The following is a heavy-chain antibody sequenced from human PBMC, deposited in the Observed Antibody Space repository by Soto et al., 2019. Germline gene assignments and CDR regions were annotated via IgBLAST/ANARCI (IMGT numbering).Heavy chain of an antibody. CDR1: GFTFRTYW. V-gene: IGHV3-74*01. D-gene: IGHD3-3*01. CDR2: LDPEGGST. J-gene: IGHJ6*03. CDR3: APDRGSVTNSGVVITANHMGV. Sequence: EVQLVESGGALVQPGGSLRLSCAASGFTFRTYWMYWVRQAPGKGLVWVSRLDPEGGSTIYADSVKGRFTISRDNARNTLYLQMERLSGEDTAVYYCAPDRGSVTNSGVVITANHMGVSGKGPTVTVSS.